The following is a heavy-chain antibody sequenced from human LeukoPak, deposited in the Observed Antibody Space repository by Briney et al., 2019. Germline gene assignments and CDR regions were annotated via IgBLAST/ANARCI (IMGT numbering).Heavy chain of an antibody. V-gene: IGHV3-23*01. Sequence: GGSLRLSCAASGFTFSSYAMSWVRQAPGKGLEWVSAISGSGGSTYYADSVKGRFTISRDNSKNTLYLQMNSLRAEDTAVNYCAKGALWFGELIYYFDYWGQGTLVTVSS. CDR1: GFTFSSYA. CDR3: AKGALWFGELIYYFDY. CDR2: ISGSGGST. J-gene: IGHJ4*02. D-gene: IGHD3-10*01.